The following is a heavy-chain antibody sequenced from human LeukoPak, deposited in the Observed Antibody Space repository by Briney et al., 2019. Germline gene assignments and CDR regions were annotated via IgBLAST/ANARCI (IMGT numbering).Heavy chain of an antibody. CDR3: ARVFWETVNTGYYSDF. CDR1: GFTFSSHA. CDR2: ITSSSSDI. Sequence: GGSLRLSCAASGFTFSSHAMIWVRQAPGKGLEWISSITSSSSDIFYADSVRGRFTISRDNANNALHLQMNSLRAEDTAVYYCARVFWETVNTGYYSDFWGQGTLVTVSS. D-gene: IGHD3-22*01. J-gene: IGHJ4*02. V-gene: IGHV3-21*01.